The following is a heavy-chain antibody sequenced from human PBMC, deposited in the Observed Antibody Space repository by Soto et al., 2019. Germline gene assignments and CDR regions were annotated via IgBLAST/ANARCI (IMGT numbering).Heavy chain of an antibody. Sequence: QLQLQESGPGLVKPSETLSLTCTVSGGSISSSNYYWGWIRQPPGKGLEWIGSMYSSGNTYYNPSLKSRVTISVGSSRNQFSLKLNSVTVADTAVYYCARHEGSYVTFDSWGQGTLVTVSS. V-gene: IGHV4-39*01. CDR1: GGSISSSNYY. J-gene: IGHJ4*02. D-gene: IGHD3-16*01. CDR2: MYSSGNT. CDR3: ARHEGSYVTFDS.